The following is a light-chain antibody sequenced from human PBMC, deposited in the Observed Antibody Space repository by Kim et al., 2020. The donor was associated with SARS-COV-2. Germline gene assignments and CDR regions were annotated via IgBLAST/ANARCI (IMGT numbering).Light chain of an antibody. CDR1: QSVSTN. Sequence: CVSPGERATLSCRASQSVSTNLAWYQHKPGQAPRLLIYDASTRATGIPARFSGSGSGTEFTLTISSLQSEDFAVYSCHHYNNWPYTFGQGTKLEI. V-gene: IGKV3-15*01. J-gene: IGKJ2*01. CDR2: DAS. CDR3: HHYNNWPYT.